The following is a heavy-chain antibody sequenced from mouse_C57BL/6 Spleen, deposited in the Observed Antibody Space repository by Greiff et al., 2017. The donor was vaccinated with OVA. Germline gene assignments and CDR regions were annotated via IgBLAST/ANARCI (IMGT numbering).Heavy chain of an antibody. CDR1: GYAFSSYW. V-gene: IGHV1-80*01. CDR3: ARFLYGYDGAFYDFDY. J-gene: IGHJ2*01. CDR2: IYPGDGDT. D-gene: IGHD2-14*01. Sequence: VKLVESWAELVKPGASVKISCKASGYAFSSYWMNWVKQRPGKGLEWIGQIYPGDGDTNYHGKFKGKATMTADKSSGTGYMQLSRLTSEDSAVYFCARFLYGYDGAFYDFDYRGQGTTLTVSS.